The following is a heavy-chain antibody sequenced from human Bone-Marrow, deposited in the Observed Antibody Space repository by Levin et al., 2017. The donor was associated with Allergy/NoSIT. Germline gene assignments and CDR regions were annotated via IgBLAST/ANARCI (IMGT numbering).Heavy chain of an antibody. CDR2: INPNSGGT. V-gene: IGHV1-2*06. J-gene: IGHJ6*02. CDR3: ARERPYLPGYYYGMDV. CDR1: GYTFTGYY. D-gene: IGHD3-9*01. Sequence: GASVKVSCKASGYTFTGYYMHWVRQAPGQGLEWMGRINPNSGGTNYAQKFQGRVTMTRDTSISTAYMELSRLRSDDTAVYYCARERPYLPGYYYGMDVWGQGTTVTVSS.